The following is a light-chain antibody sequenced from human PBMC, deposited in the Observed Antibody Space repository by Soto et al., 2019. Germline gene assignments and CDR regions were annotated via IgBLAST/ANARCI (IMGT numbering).Light chain of an antibody. CDR2: DVS. CDR1: QNISNY. J-gene: IGKJ1*01. Sequence: ILLTQSPATQSLSPGKRATLSCRASQNISNYLIWYQQKPGQAPRLLIYDVSNRATGITARFSGSGSGTDFTLTISSLEPEDFEVYYCQPRSDWPRTVGQGTKVEIK. V-gene: IGKV3-11*01. CDR3: QPRSDWPRT.